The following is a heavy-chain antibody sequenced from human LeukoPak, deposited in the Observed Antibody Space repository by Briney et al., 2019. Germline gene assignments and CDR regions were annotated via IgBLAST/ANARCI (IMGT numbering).Heavy chain of an antibody. J-gene: IGHJ4*02. D-gene: IGHD3-9*01. Sequence: GGSLRLSCAASGFTFSSYAMSWVRQAPGKGLEWVSAISGSGGSTYYADSVKGRFTISRDNSKNTLYLQMNSLRVEDTAVYYCATKVGGYDILTGYYIFDYWGQGTLVTVSS. CDR3: ATKVGGYDILTGYYIFDY. CDR2: ISGSGGST. CDR1: GFTFSSYA. V-gene: IGHV3-23*01.